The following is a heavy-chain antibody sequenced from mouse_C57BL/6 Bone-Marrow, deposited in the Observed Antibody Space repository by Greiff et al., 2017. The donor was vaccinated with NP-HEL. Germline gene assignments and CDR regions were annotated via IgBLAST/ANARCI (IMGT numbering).Heavy chain of an antibody. V-gene: IGHV1-61*01. J-gene: IGHJ3*01. D-gene: IGHD1-1*01. Sequence: QVQLQQPGAELVRPGSSVKLSCKASGYTFTSYWMDWVKQRPGQGLEWIGNIYPSDSETHYNQKFKDKATLTVDKSSSTAYMQLSSLTSEDSAVYYCARPLYYGSSYGPFFAYWGQGTLVTVSA. CDR2: IYPSDSET. CDR1: GYTFTSYW. CDR3: ARPLYYGSSYGPFFAY.